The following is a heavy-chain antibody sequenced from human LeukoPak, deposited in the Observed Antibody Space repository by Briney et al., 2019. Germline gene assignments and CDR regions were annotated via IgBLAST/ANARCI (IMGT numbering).Heavy chain of an antibody. Sequence: PGGSLRLPCSASGFTFSSYVIHWVRQAPGKGLEYVSVISSNGGSADYADSVKGRFTISRDNSKKTVYLQMSSLRAEDTAVYYCAKMVREFYTISYYFDYWGQGTLVTVSS. CDR3: AKMVREFYTISYYFDY. V-gene: IGHV3-64D*08. CDR1: GFTFSSYV. CDR2: ISSNGGSA. D-gene: IGHD2-8*01. J-gene: IGHJ4*02.